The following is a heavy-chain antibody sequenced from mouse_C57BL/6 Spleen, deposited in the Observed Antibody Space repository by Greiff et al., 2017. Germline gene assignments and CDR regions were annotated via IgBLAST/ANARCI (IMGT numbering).Heavy chain of an antibody. CDR1: GFTFTDYY. Sequence: EVMLVESGGGLVQPGGSLSLSCAASGFTFTDYYMSWVRQPPGKALEWLGFIRNKANGYTTEYSASVKGRFTISRDNSQSSLYLQMNALRAEDSATYYCARYIGGSLYFDVWGTGTTVTVSS. D-gene: IGHD1-1*01. V-gene: IGHV7-3*01. CDR2: IRNKANGYTT. CDR3: ARYIGGSLYFDV. J-gene: IGHJ1*03.